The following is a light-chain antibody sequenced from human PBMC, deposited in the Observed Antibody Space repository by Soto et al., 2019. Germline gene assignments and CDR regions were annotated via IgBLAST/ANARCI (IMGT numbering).Light chain of an antibody. CDR2: DAS. V-gene: IGKV3-11*01. J-gene: IGKJ5*01. Sequence: EIVLTQSPATLSLSPGERATLSCRASQSVSSYLAWYQQKPGQAPRLLIYDASNRATGIPARFGGSGSGTDFTLTISSLEPEDFAVYYCQQRSSWPPITFGQGTRLEIK. CDR3: QQRSSWPPIT. CDR1: QSVSSY.